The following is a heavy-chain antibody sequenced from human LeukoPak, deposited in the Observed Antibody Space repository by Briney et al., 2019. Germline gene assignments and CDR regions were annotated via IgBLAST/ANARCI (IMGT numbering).Heavy chain of an antibody. D-gene: IGHD2-2*02. CDR2: ISGSGGST. J-gene: IGHJ4*02. CDR3: AKDNVVVVPAAIEGSSGWPNY. V-gene: IGHV3-23*01. Sequence: PGGSLRLSCAASGFTFSSYAMSWVRQAPGKGLEWVSAISGSGGSTYYADSVKGRFTISRDNSKNMLYLQMNSLRAEDTAVYYCAKDNVVVVPAAIEGSSGWPNYWGQGTLVTVSS. CDR1: GFTFSSYA.